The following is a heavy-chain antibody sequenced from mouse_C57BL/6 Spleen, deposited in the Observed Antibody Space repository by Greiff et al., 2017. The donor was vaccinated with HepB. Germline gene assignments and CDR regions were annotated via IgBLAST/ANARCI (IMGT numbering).Heavy chain of an antibody. CDR3: ASGALITAVGAPDY. CDR2: INPSSGYT. D-gene: IGHD1-1*01. Sequence: VQLQQSGAELAKPGASVKLSCKASGYTFTSYWMHWVKQRPGQGLEWIGYINPSSGYTKYNQKFKDKATLTADKSSSTAYMQLSSLTYEDSAFYYCASGALITAVGAPDYWGQGTTLTVSS. V-gene: IGHV1-7*01. J-gene: IGHJ2*01. CDR1: GYTFTSYW.